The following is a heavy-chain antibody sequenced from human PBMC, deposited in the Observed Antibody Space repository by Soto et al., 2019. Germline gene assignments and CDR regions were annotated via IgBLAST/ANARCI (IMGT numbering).Heavy chain of an antibody. CDR3: AREVTYYDILTGSHPDWFDP. Sequence: SETLSLTCTVSGGSISSGDYYWSWIRQPPGKGLEWIGYIYYSGSTYYNPSLKSRVTISVDTSKNQFSLKLSSVTAADTAVYYCAREVTYYDILTGSHPDWFDPWGQGTLVTVSS. CDR2: IYYSGST. V-gene: IGHV4-30-4*01. D-gene: IGHD3-9*01. J-gene: IGHJ5*02. CDR1: GGSISSGDYY.